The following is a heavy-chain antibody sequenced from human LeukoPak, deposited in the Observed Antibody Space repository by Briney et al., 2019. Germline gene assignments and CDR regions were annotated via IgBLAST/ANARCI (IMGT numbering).Heavy chain of an antibody. J-gene: IGHJ4*02. CDR2: ISGSGST. V-gene: IGHV4-59*01. Sequence: PSETLSLTCTVSGGSISSYYWSWIRQPPGKGLEWIGYISGSGSTNYNPSLKSRVTISVDTSKNQFSLKLTSVTAADTAVYYCATGGDFGYWGQGILVTVSS. D-gene: IGHD3-10*01. CDR3: ATGGDFGY. CDR1: GGSISSYY.